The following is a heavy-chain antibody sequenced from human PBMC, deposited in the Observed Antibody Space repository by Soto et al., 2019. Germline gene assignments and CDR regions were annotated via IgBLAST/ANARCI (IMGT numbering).Heavy chain of an antibody. J-gene: IGHJ4*02. D-gene: IGHD2-21*01. V-gene: IGHV4-34*01. CDR1: GDVLSDYY. Sequence: QVQLQQWGAGLLKPSETLSLTCAVYGDVLSDYYWSWVRQPPGKGLEWVGEIHPFGTTHYNPSLNRRVTISLDTSKKHLSLRLSSVTAADTAFYYCTRGIDQYKIAWWGQGTLVTVSS. CDR3: TRGIDQYKIAW. CDR2: IHPFGTT.